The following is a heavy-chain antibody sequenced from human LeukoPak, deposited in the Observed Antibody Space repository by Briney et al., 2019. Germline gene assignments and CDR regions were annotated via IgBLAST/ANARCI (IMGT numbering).Heavy chain of an antibody. CDR3: ARPLYDSSGYPFDY. CDR1: GXTFSSYS. Sequence: GGSLRLSCAASGXTFSSYSMNWVRQAPGKGLEWVSSISSSRSYIYYADSVKGRFTISRDNAKNSLFLQMNSLRAEDTAVYYCARPLYDSSGYPFDYWGQGTLVTVSS. J-gene: IGHJ4*02. CDR2: ISSSRSYI. V-gene: IGHV3-21*01. D-gene: IGHD3-22*01.